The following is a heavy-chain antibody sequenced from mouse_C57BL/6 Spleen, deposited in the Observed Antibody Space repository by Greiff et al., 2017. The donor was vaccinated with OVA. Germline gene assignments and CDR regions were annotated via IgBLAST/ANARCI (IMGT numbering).Heavy chain of an antibody. J-gene: IGHJ4*01. V-gene: IGHV1-26*01. Sequence: EVMLQQSGPELVKPGASVKISCKASGYTFTDYYMNWVKQSHGKSLEWIGDINPNNGGTSYNQKFKGKATLTVDKSSSTAYMELRSLTSEDSAVYYCARGGGYLTFYAMDYWGQGTSVTVSS. CDR2: INPNNGGT. CDR1: GYTFTDYY. CDR3: ARGGGYLTFYAMDY. D-gene: IGHD2-3*01.